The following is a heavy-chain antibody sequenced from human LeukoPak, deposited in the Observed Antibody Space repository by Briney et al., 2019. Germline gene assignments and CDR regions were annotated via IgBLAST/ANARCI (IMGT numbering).Heavy chain of an antibody. CDR1: GYTFTSYD. D-gene: IGHD6-19*01. J-gene: IGHJ5*02. CDR2: MNPNSSNT. V-gene: IGHV1-8*01. Sequence: GASVKVSCKASGYTFTSYDINWVRQATGQGLEWMGWMNPNSSNTGYAQKFQGRVTMTRNTSISTAYMELSSLRSEDTAVYYCARRRRAVASFDPWGQGTLVTVSS. CDR3: ARRRRAVASFDP.